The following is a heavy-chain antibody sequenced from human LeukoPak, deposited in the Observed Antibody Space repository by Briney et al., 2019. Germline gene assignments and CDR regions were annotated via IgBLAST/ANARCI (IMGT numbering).Heavy chain of an antibody. CDR2: ISSSSSYI. CDR3: ARGMTTVTTAPFDI. Sequence: GGSLRLSCAASGFTFSSYSTNWVRQAPGKGLEWVSSISSSSSYIYYADSVKGRFTISGDNAKNSLYLQMNSLRAEDTAVYYCARGMTTVTTAPFDIWGQGTMVTVSS. CDR1: GFTFSSYS. V-gene: IGHV3-21*01. J-gene: IGHJ3*02. D-gene: IGHD4-17*01.